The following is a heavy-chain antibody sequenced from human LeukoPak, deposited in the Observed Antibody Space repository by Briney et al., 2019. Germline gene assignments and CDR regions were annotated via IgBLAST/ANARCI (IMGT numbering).Heavy chain of an antibody. D-gene: IGHD5-12*01. CDR1: GFTFSSYP. V-gene: IGHV3-30-3*01. Sequence: PGGSLRLSCAASGFTFSSYPLHWVRQAPGKGLEWVTLISYDGSKIYYADSVKGRFTIPRDNSKNRLYLQMNSLRAEDTAVYYCAKVRGTGYSGYDFDYWGQGTLVTVSS. CDR2: ISYDGSKI. J-gene: IGHJ4*02. CDR3: AKVRGTGYSGYDFDY.